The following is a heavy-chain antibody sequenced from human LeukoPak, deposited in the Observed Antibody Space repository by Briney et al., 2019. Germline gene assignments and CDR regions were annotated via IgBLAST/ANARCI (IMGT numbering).Heavy chain of an antibody. CDR3: AKEGLSDLHFDY. V-gene: IGHV3-30*18. D-gene: IGHD2-2*01. CDR2: ISYDGSSK. Sequence: GGSLRLSCAASGFTFSSYGMHWVRQAPGKGLEWVAVISYDGSSKYYADSVKGRFTISRDNSKNTLYLQMNSLRAEDTAVYYCAKEGLSDLHFDYWGQGTLVTVSS. J-gene: IGHJ4*02. CDR1: GFTFSSYG.